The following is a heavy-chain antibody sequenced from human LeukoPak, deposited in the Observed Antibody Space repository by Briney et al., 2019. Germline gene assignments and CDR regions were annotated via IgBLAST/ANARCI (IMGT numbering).Heavy chain of an antibody. Sequence: GSLRLSCAASGFTFSSYGMHWVRQAPGKGLEWVAVIWYDGSNKYYADSVKGRFTISRDNSKNTLYLQMNSLRAEDTAVYYCARAEYSSGWYVFGNYYYYGMDVWGQGTTVTVSS. D-gene: IGHD6-19*01. CDR1: GFTFSSYG. CDR3: ARAEYSSGWYVFGNYYYYGMDV. J-gene: IGHJ6*02. V-gene: IGHV3-33*01. CDR2: IWYDGSNK.